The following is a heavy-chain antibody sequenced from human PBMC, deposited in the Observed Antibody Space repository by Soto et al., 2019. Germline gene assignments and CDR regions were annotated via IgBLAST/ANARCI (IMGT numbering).Heavy chain of an antibody. J-gene: IGHJ6*02. CDR2: INHSGSA. V-gene: IGHV4-34*01. CDR3: ARGPRGYSSSRYYYYGIEV. CDR1: VGSFSGYY. Sequence: PSETLSLTCAVYVGSFSGYYWSWIRQPPGKGLEWIGEINHSGSANYNPSLKSRVTISVYTSKNQFSLKLSSVTAADTAVYYCARGPRGYSSSRYYYYGIEVWGQGTPVTVSS. D-gene: IGHD6-13*01.